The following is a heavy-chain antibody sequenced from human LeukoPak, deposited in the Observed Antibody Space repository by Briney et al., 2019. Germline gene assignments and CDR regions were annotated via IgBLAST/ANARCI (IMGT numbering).Heavy chain of an antibody. CDR3: ARAVGDFWSGYSAFDI. J-gene: IGHJ3*02. Sequence: ASQTLSLTCTVSGGSISSGSYYWSWIRQPAGKGLEWIGRIYTSGSTNYNPSLKSRVTISVDTSKNQFSLKLSSVTAADTAVYYCARAVGDFWSGYSAFDIWGQGTMVTVSS. D-gene: IGHD3-3*01. V-gene: IGHV4-61*02. CDR1: GGSISSGSYY. CDR2: IYTSGST.